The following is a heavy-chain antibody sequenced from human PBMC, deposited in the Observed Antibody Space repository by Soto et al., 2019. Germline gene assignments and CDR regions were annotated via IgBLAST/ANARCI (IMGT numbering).Heavy chain of an antibody. CDR1: GGTFSSYA. J-gene: IGHJ4*02. CDR3: ATVRDGYNGGVRSFDY. CDR2: IIPIFGTA. Sequence: QVQLVQSGAEVKKPGSSVKVSCKASGGTFSSYAISWVRQAPGQGLEWMGGIIPIFGTANYAQKFRGRVTITADESTSTAYMELSSLRSEDTAVYYCATVRDGYNGGVRSFDYWGQGTLVTVSS. D-gene: IGHD3-10*02. V-gene: IGHV1-69*01.